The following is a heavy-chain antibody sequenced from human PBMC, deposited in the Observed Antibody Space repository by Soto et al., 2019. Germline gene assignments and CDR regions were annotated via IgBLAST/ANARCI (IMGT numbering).Heavy chain of an antibody. V-gene: IGHV4-31*03. CDR1: GGSTSSGGYY. CDR2: IYYSGST. CDR3: ARDPLEYYYDSSGKGPGAFDI. D-gene: IGHD3-22*01. J-gene: IGHJ3*02. Sequence: SETLSLTCTVSGGSTSSGGYYWSWIRQHPGKGLEWIGYIYYSGSTYYNPSLKSRVTISVDTSKNQFSLKLSSVTAADTAVYYCARDPLEYYYDSSGKGPGAFDIWGQGTMVTVS.